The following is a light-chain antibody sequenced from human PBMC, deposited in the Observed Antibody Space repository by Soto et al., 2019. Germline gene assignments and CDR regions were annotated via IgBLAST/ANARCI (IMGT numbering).Light chain of an antibody. J-gene: IGKJ5*01. CDR3: QQYNNWPIT. CDR2: GAS. CDR1: QSVSSN. V-gene: IGKV3-15*01. Sequence: EIVMTQSPATLSVSPGERATLSCRASQSVSSNLACYQQKPGQAPRLLIYGASTRATGIPARFSGSGSGTEFTLTISSLQSEDFAVYYCQQYNNWPITFGQGTRLEIK.